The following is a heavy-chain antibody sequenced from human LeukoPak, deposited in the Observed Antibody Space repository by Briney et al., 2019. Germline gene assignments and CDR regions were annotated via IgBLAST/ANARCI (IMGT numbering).Heavy chain of an antibody. D-gene: IGHD3-10*01. V-gene: IGHV1-2*02. Sequence: ASVKVSCKASGYSFADYYMHWVRQAPGQGLEWMGWIKPNSGDTRSAQKFQGRVTMTRDTSISTAYMELSSLRYDDTAVYYCATNILVRDIINWFDPWGQGNLVTVSS. CDR1: GYSFADYY. CDR2: IKPNSGDT. CDR3: ATNILVRDIINWFDP. J-gene: IGHJ5*02.